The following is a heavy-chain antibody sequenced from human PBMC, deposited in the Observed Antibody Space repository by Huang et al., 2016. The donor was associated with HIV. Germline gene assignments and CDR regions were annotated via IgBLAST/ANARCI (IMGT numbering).Heavy chain of an antibody. CDR1: GGSFSGYY. D-gene: IGHD6-19*01. V-gene: IGHV4-34*01. CDR2: INHIGKT. Sequence: QVQLRQWGAGLVKPSETLSLTCAVYGGSFSGYYWTWIRTSPGKGLEWIGEINHIGKTNYQPSLKRRVTISKDTAKNQFSLQLTSVSAADTGVYFCAREKAADSAWYGVYYFDYWGEGALVTVTS. CDR3: AREKAADSAWYGVYYFDY. J-gene: IGHJ4*02.